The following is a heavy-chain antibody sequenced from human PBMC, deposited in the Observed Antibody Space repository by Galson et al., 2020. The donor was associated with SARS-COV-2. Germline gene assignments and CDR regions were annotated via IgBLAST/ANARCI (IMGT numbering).Heavy chain of an antibody. V-gene: IGHV4-59*01. CDR3: ARDAGMTSTADRGWGAFDI. J-gene: IGHJ3*02. CDR1: GVISSYY. Sequence: ASETLSLTCSVSGVISSYYWTWIRQPPGKGLEWIGYIYYSGLTKYNPSLKSRVSMSVDTSKNQFSLKLSSVTAADTAVYYCARDAGMTSTADRGWGAFDIWGQGGMVIVSS. D-gene: IGHD1-26*01. CDR2: IYYSGLT.